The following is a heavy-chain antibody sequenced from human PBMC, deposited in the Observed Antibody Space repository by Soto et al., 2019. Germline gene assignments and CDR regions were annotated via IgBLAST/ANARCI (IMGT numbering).Heavy chain of an antibody. D-gene: IGHD2-21*02. J-gene: IGHJ6*02. V-gene: IGHV1-3*01. CDR1: GYTFTSYD. CDR3: ASEYCGGDCYSAARYGMDV. CDR2: INAGNGNT. Sequence: ASVKVSCKASGYTFTSYDMHWVRQAPGQRLEWMGWINAGNGNTKYSQKFQGRVTITRDTSASTAYMELSSLRSEDTAVYYCASEYCGGDCYSAARYGMDVWGQGTTVTVS.